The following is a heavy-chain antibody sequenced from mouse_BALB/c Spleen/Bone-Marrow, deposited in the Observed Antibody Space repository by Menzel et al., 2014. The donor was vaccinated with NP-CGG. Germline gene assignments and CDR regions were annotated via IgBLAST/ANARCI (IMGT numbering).Heavy chain of an antibody. D-gene: IGHD2-2*01. CDR2: ISSVSTTI. CDR3: ARCGYDDSDY. V-gene: IGHV5-17*02. Sequence: EVKLVESGGGLVQPGGSRKLSCAASGFTFSSFGMHWVRQAPEKGLEWVAYISSVSTTISYADTVKGRLTISRDDPKNTLFLQMTSLRSEDTAMYYCARCGYDDSDYWGQGTTLTVSS. J-gene: IGHJ2*01. CDR1: GFTFSSFG.